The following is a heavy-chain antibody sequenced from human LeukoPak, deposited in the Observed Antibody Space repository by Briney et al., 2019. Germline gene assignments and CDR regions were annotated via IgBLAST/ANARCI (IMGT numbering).Heavy chain of an antibody. Sequence: GGSLRLSCAAYGFTFSSYSMNWVRQAPGKGLEWVSFISTSSSYIYYADSVKGRFTISRDNSKNTLYLQMNSLRAEDTAVYYCAKGVAYSGSYYANYWGQGTLVTVSS. CDR2: ISTSSSYI. CDR3: AKGVAYSGSYYANY. V-gene: IGHV3-21*04. CDR1: GFTFSSYS. J-gene: IGHJ4*02. D-gene: IGHD1-26*01.